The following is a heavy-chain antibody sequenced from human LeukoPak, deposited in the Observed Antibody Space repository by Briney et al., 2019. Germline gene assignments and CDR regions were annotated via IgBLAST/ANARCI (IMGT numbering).Heavy chain of an antibody. J-gene: IGHJ4*02. D-gene: IGHD3-10*01. CDR1: GFTFSSYA. V-gene: IGHV3-30*04. CDR3: AREMVRGVIIARFDY. CDR2: ISYDGSNK. Sequence: GGSLRLSCAASGFTFSSYAMHWVRQAPGKGLEWVAVISYDGSNKYYADSVKGRFTISRDNSKNTLYLQMNSLRAADTAVYYCAREMVRGVIIARFDYWGQGTLVTVSS.